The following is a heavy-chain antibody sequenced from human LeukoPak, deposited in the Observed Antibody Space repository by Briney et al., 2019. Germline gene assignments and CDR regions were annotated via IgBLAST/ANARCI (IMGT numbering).Heavy chain of an antibody. D-gene: IGHD3-16*01. J-gene: IGHJ4*02. CDR3: ARDGLVEGVSLFDY. CDR1: GYIFTIYA. CDR2: INMYNGHP. V-gene: IGHV7-4-1*02. Sequence: ASVTVSCKASGYIFTIYAINWLRQAPGQGPEWMGWINMYNGHPTYAQGFTGRFVFSLDTSISTAYLQISSLKAEDTAVYYCARDGLVEGVSLFDYWGQGTLVTVSS.